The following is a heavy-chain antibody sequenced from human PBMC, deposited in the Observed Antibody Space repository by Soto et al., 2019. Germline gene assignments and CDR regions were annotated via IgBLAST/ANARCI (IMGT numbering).Heavy chain of an antibody. V-gene: IGHV4-59*01. CDR3: ARDDSERPATY. D-gene: IGHD3-10*01. CDR1: GGSIHSYY. CDR2: VYNGATT. J-gene: IGHJ4*02. Sequence: LVSLSLTGIVRGGSIHSYYWFCTWQPPGKGLEWIGCVYNGATTSYNPSLKSRVTISVDTSKNQFSLMLTSVTAADTAMYYCARDDSERPATYWGQGTLVT.